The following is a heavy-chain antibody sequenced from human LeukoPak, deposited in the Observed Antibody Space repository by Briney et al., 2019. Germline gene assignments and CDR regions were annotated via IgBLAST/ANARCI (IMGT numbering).Heavy chain of an antibody. Sequence: SETLSLTCAVYGGSFSGYYWSWIRQPPGKGLEWIGEINHSGSTNYNPSLKSRVTISVDTSKHQFSLKLSSVTAADTAVYYCAQTPGGGYYYGRDYWGQGTLVTVSS. D-gene: IGHD3-22*01. J-gene: IGHJ4*02. CDR1: GGSFSGYY. CDR3: AQTPGGGYYYGRDY. CDR2: INHSGST. V-gene: IGHV4-34*01.